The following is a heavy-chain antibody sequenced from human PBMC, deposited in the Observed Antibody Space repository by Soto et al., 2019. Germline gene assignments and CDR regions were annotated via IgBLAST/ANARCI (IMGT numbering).Heavy chain of an antibody. CDR3: ARGSTDSYPGSRIFDF. D-gene: IGHD3-10*01. V-gene: IGHV3-23*01. CDR2: ITDSGGDA. J-gene: IGHJ4*02. CDR1: GFTVSSNY. Sequence: GGSLRLSCAASGFTVSSNYMSWVRQAPGEGLEWVSTITDSGGDAKYADSVRGRFAISRDNSKKTLYLQMSSLTAEDSAIYYCARGSTDSYPGSRIFDFWGRGTLVTVSS.